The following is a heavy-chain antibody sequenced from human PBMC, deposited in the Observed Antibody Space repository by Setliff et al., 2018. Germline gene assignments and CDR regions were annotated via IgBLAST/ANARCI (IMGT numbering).Heavy chain of an antibody. V-gene: IGHV4-61*08. J-gene: IGHJ5*02. Sequence: SETLSLTCTVSGGSISSGGYYWSWIRQHPGKGLEWIGYIYTSGSTNYKPSLKSRVTISVDASKNQFSLKLSSVTAADTAVYYCARESVAATYNWLDPWGQGTLVTVSS. CDR2: IYTSGST. CDR1: GGSISSGGYY. D-gene: IGHD2-15*01. CDR3: ARESVAATYNWLDP.